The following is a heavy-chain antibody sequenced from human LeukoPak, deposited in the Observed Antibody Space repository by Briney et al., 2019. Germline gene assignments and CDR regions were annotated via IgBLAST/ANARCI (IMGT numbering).Heavy chain of an antibody. CDR1: GGSISSSSYY. Sequence: PSETLSLTCTVSGGSISSSSYYWGWIRQPPGKGLEWIGSIYYSGSTYYNPSLKSRVTISVDTSKNQFSLKLGSVTAADTAVYYCARHPSYYYDSSGHFDYWGQGTLVTVSS. D-gene: IGHD3-22*01. V-gene: IGHV4-39*01. J-gene: IGHJ4*02. CDR2: IYYSGST. CDR3: ARHPSYYYDSSGHFDY.